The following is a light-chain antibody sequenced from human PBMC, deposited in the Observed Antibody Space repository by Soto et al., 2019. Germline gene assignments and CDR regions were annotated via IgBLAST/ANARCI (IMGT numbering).Light chain of an antibody. CDR2: GAS. CDR3: QQYGYSALT. V-gene: IGKV3-20*01. J-gene: IGKJ4*01. CDR1: QSVSSSY. Sequence: EIVLTQSPGTLSLSPGERATLSCRARQSVSSSYLAWYQQNPGQAPRLLIYGASSRATGIPERFSGSGSGTDFILTISRLEPEDFAVYFCQQYGYSALTFGGGTKVDIK.